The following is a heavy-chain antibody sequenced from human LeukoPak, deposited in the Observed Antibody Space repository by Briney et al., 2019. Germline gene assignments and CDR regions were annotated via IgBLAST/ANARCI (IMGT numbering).Heavy chain of an antibody. V-gene: IGHV3-64*01. CDR1: GFTFSSYA. J-gene: IGHJ5*02. CDR2: ISSNGGST. Sequence: GGSLRLSCAASGFTFSSYAMHWVRQAPGKGLEYVSAISSNGGSTYYANSVKGRFTISRDNSKNTLYLQMGSLRAEDMAVYYCARDSAAGGASWFDPWGQGTLVTVSS. D-gene: IGHD6-13*01. CDR3: ARDSAAGGASWFDP.